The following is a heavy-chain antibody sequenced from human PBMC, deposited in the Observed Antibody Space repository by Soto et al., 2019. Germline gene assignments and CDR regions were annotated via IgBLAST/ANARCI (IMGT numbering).Heavy chain of an antibody. CDR1: GGSFSGYY. V-gene: IGHV4-34*01. J-gene: IGHJ6*03. CDR3: ARGSIYGDLRIGDYYYYYYMDV. CDR2: INHSGST. Sequence: SETLSLTCAVYGGSFSGYYWSWIRQPPGKGLEWIGEINHSGSTNYNPSLKSRVTISVDTSKNQFSLKPSSVTAADTAVYYCARGSIYGDLRIGDYYYYYYMDVWGKGTTVTVSS. D-gene: IGHD4-17*01.